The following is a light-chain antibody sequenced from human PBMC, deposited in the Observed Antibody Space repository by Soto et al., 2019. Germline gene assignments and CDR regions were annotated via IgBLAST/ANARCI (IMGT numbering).Light chain of an antibody. J-gene: IGKJ2*01. CDR3: QRYNNRPRT. V-gene: IGKV3-15*01. CDR2: AAS. CDR1: QSVSSH. Sequence: EIVMTQSPDTLSVSPGERATLSCRASQSVSSHLAWYQQKPGQAPRPLIYAASTSATGIPARFSGRGSGADFALTLCGLRSADFAGYHCQRYNNRPRTFGQGTKLEIK.